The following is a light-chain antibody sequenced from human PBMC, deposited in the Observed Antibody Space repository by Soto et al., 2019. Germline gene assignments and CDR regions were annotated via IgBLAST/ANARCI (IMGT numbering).Light chain of an antibody. CDR2: KES. Sequence: DIQMTQSPSTLSASVGDRVTITWRAIQSISSWLAWYQQKPGKAPKRLIYKESSLESGVPSRFSGSGSGTDFPLTIRSMQPDDFATYYCQKYNSHXPWTFGQGTKV. V-gene: IGKV1-5*03. CDR1: QSISSW. CDR3: QKYNSHXPWT. J-gene: IGKJ1*01.